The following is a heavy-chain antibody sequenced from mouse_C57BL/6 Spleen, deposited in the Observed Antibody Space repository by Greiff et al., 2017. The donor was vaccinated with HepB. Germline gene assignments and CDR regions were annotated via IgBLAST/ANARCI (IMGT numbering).Heavy chain of an antibody. J-gene: IGHJ2*01. D-gene: IGHD1-1*01. CDR1: GYAFSSYW. V-gene: IGHV1-80*01. CDR2: IYPGDGDT. CDR3: ARGDTTVGYFDY. Sequence: QVQLKQSGAELVKPGASVKISCKASGYAFSSYWMNWVKQRPGKGLEWIGQIYPGDGDTNYNGKFKGKATLTADKSSSTAYMQLSSLTSEDSAVYFCARGDTTVGYFDYWGQGTTLTVSS.